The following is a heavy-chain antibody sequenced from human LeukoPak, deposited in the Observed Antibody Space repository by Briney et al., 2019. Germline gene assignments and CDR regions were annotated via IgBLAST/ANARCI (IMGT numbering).Heavy chain of an antibody. D-gene: IGHD3-3*01. CDR2: INHSGST. J-gene: IGHJ4*02. V-gene: IGHV4-34*01. CDR1: GGSFSGYY. CDR3: ARGGRLRFLEWSRIFDY. Sequence: PSETLSLTCAVYGGSFSGYYWSWIRQPPGKGLEWIGEINHSGSTNYNPSLKSRVTISVETSKNQFSLKLSSVTAADTAVYYCARGGRLRFLEWSRIFDYWGQGTLVTASS.